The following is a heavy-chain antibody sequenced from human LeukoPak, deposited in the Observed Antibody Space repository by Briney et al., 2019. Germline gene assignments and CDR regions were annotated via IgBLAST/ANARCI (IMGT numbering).Heavy chain of an antibody. J-gene: IGHJ4*02. CDR2: INPNSGGT. CDR3: ARVSSSGYSYGHFDY. Sequence: ASVKVSCKASGYTFTGYYMHWVRQAPGQGLEWMGRINPNSGGTNYAQKFQGWVTMTRDTSISTAYMELSRLRSDDTAVYYCARVSSSGYSYGHFDYWGQGTLVTVSS. V-gene: IGHV1-2*04. D-gene: IGHD5-18*01. CDR1: GYTFTGYY.